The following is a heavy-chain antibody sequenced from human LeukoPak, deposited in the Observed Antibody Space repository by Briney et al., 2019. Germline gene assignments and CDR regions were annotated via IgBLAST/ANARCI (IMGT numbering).Heavy chain of an antibody. CDR2: MWYDGSNE. V-gene: IGHV3-33*07. Sequence: GGSLRLSCVASGFIFSTYGMYWVRQATGKGLEWVAVMWYDGSNEYYGDSVKGRFIISRDNSKNTLYLQMNSLRAEDTAVYYCARDQNYYDSSGELYHVYWGQGTLVTVFS. J-gene: IGHJ4*02. CDR1: GFIFSTYG. D-gene: IGHD3-22*01. CDR3: ARDQNYYDSSGELYHVY.